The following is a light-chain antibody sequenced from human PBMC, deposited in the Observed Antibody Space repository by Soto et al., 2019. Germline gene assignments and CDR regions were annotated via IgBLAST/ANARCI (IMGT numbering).Light chain of an antibody. CDR3: TSWTTSTTMI. J-gene: IGLJ2*01. CDR2: DVN. Sequence: QSVLTQPDSVSGSPGQSITISCTGTSSDIGAYNFVSWYQQHPGKAPKLMLYDVNIRPSGVSNRFSGSKSGNTASLTISGLQAEDEADYYCTSWTTSTTMIFGGGTKLTVL. V-gene: IGLV2-14*03. CDR1: SSDIGAYNF.